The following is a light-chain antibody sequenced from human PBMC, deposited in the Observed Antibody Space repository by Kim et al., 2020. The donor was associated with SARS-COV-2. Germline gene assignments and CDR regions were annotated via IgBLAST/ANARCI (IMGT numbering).Light chain of an antibody. CDR1: QSIRSW. V-gene: IGKV1-5*03. Sequence: DIQMTQSPSTLSASVGDRVTITCRASQSIRSWLAWYQQKPGKAPKVLIYKASVLESGVPSRFSGSGSGTEFTLTLSSLQPDDFATYYCQQYSSYPWTCGQRTKVDIK. CDR2: KAS. CDR3: QQYSSYPWT. J-gene: IGKJ1*01.